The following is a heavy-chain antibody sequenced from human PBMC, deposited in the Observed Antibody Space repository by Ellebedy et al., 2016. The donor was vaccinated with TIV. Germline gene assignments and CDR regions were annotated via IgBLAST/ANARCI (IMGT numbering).Heavy chain of an antibody. CDR3: ARDYQNGMDV. CDR1: GFTFRGYW. V-gene: IGHV3-74*01. D-gene: IGHD2-2*01. CDR2: MYSDGSSA. Sequence: GESLKISXAASGFTFRGYWMNWVRQPPGKGLVWVSRMYSDGSSADYADSVRGRFTISRDTSTNTLYLQMNSLRAEDTALYFCARDYQNGMDVWGQGTTVTVSS. J-gene: IGHJ6*02.